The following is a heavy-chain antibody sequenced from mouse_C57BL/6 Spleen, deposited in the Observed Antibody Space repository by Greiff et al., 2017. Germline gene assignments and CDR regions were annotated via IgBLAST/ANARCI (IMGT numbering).Heavy chain of an antibody. CDR3: ARYDGSGYYAMDY. CDR1: GFTFTDYY. J-gene: IGHJ4*01. Sequence: EVQLVESGGGLVQPGGSLSLSCAASGFTFTDYYMSWVRQPPGKALEWLGFIRNKANGYTTEYSASVKGRFTISRDNSQSILYLQMNALRAEDSATYYCARYDGSGYYAMDYWGQGTSVTVSS. V-gene: IGHV7-3*01. D-gene: IGHD1-1*01. CDR2: IRNKANGYTT.